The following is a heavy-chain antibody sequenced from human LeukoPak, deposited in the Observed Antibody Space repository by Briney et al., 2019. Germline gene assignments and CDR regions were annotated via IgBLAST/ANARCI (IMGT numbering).Heavy chain of an antibody. CDR1: GGTFSSYA. CDR2: IIPILGIA. J-gene: IGHJ6*03. CDR3: ATRGDCSSTSCYYYYYYMDV. V-gene: IGHV1-69*04. Sequence: SVKVSCKASGGTFSSYAIGWVRQAPGQGLEWMGRIIPILGIANYAQKFQGRVTITADKSTSTAYMELSSLRSEDTAVYYCATRGDCSSTSCYYYYYYMDVWGKGTTVTVSS. D-gene: IGHD2-2*01.